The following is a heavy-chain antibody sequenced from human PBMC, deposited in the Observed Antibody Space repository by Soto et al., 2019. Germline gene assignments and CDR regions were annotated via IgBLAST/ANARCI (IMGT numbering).Heavy chain of an antibody. CDR3: ARGPSGDKVDS. D-gene: IGHD7-27*01. CDR2: IYDGGRT. CDR1: GGSISTVYYW. J-gene: IGHJ4*02. Sequence: QVQLQESGPGLVKPSQTLSLTCTVSGGSISTVYYWLSWIRQSPDIGLEWIGHIYDGGRTYTNPSLESRVTMSVDTSKGRLSRTLSSVSAADTAVDYCARGPSGDKVDSCGQGTLVTVSS. V-gene: IGHV4-30-4*01.